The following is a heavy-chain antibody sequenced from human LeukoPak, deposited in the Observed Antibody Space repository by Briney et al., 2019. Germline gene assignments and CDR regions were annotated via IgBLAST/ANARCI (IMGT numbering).Heavy chain of an antibody. V-gene: IGHV3-43*02. J-gene: IGHJ6*03. D-gene: IGHD1-14*01. Sequence: GGSLRLSCAASGFTFDDYAMNYVPHAPGRGLEWVSLISEDGGSTYYADSVKGRLTISKDNSKNSLYLQMNSLRTEDTALYYCAKDMSITYYYYDMDVWGKGTTVTVSS. CDR1: GFTFDDYA. CDR3: AKDMSITYYYYDMDV. CDR2: ISEDGGST.